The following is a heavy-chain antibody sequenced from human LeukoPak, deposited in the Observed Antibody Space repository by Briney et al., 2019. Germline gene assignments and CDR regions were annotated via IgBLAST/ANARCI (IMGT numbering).Heavy chain of an antibody. J-gene: IGHJ6*03. CDR1: GGTFSSYA. CDR3: ARQSRITIFGLETKGPYYYMDV. V-gene: IGHV1-69*06. CDR2: IIPIFGTA. D-gene: IGHD3-3*01. Sequence: SVKASCKASGGTFSSYAISWVRQAPGQGLEWMGRIIPIFGTANYAHKIQGRVTITADKSASTAYMEMSRLRSDDSDGYYCARQSRITIFGLETKGPYYYMDVWGKGTTVTVSS.